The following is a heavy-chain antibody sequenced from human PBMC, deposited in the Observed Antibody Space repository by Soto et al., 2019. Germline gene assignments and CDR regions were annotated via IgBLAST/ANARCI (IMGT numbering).Heavy chain of an antibody. V-gene: IGHV3-30*03. Sequence: GGSLRLSCAASGFTFSSYGMHWVRQAPGKGLEWVAVISYDGSNKYYADSVKGRFTISRDNSKNTLYLQMNSLRAEDTAVYYCARDRYHGGIDYWGQGTLVTVSS. J-gene: IGHJ4*02. CDR3: ARDRYHGGIDY. CDR1: GFTFSSYG. D-gene: IGHD3-16*01. CDR2: ISYDGSNK.